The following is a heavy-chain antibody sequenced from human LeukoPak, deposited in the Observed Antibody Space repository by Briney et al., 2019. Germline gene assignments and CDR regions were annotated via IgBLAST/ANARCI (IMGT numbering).Heavy chain of an antibody. CDR2: INPNSGGT. D-gene: IGHD6-13*01. Sequence: ASVKVSCKASGYTFTGYYMHWVRQAPGQGLEWMGWINPNSGGTNYAQKFQGWVTMTRDTSISTAYMELSRLRSDDTAVYYCARGRSSSWYHWDGGDNWFDPWGQGTLVTVSS. CDR1: GYTFTGYY. J-gene: IGHJ5*02. CDR3: ARGRSSSWYHWDGGDNWFDP. V-gene: IGHV1-2*04.